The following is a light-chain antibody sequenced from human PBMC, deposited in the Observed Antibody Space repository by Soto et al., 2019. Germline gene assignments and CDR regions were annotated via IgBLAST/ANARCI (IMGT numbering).Light chain of an antibody. CDR1: QSVSSSY. CDR2: DAS. J-gene: IGKJ1*01. Sequence: EIVLTQSPGTLSLSPGDRATLSCRASQSVSSSYLAWYQQKPGQAPGLLIYDASSRAAGIPDRFSGSGSGTDFTLTITRLEPEDFAVYHCQQYDGSPRTFGQGTKVDIK. CDR3: QQYDGSPRT. V-gene: IGKV3-20*01.